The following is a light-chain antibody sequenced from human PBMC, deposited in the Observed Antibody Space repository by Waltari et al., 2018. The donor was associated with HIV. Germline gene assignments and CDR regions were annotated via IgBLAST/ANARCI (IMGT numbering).Light chain of an antibody. CDR1: TTIVGNHT. J-gene: IGLJ3*02. Sequence: GLTQPPSSSTFLRRRAIFTCYVDTTIVGNHTFTRFQQHLGRPPKLISYKTDHRPSGMSGKFSTSTSGDTAYLTISSLQSEDEADYFCSAWDTSVSGWVFGGGTKLTVL. CDR2: KTD. V-gene: IGLV10-54*01. CDR3: SAWDTSVSGWV.